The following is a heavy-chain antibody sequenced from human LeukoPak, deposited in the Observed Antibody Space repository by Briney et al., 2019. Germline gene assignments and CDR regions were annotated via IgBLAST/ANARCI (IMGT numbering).Heavy chain of an antibody. J-gene: IGHJ4*02. V-gene: IGHV1-18*01. CDR2: ISPYNGNT. Sequence: ASVKVTCKASGYRFTNYGISWVRQAPGQGLEWMGWISPYNGNTIYAQKLQGRVTMTTDTSTSTAYMELRSLRSDDTAVYYCARGSPPRVYYDRSGYYSYYFDYWGQGTLVTVSS. D-gene: IGHD3-22*01. CDR3: ARGSPPRVYYDRSGYYSYYFDY. CDR1: GYRFTNYG.